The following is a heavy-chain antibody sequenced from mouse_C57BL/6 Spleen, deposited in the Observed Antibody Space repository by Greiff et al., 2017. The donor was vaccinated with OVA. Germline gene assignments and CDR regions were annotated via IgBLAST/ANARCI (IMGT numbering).Heavy chain of an antibody. CDR1: GFTFSSYA. CDR2: ISDGGSYT. J-gene: IGHJ2*01. CDR3: ARDSSPSTDFDY. V-gene: IGHV5-4*01. D-gene: IGHD4-1*02. Sequence: EVKLMESGGGLVKPGGSLKLSCAASGFTFSSYAMSWVRQTPEKRLEWVATISDGGSYTYYPDNVKGRFTISRDNAKNNLYLQMSHLKSEDTAMYYCARDSSPSTDFDYWGQGTTLTVSS.